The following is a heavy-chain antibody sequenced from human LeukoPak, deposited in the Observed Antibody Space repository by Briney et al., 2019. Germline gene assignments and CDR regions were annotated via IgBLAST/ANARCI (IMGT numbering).Heavy chain of an antibody. CDR1: GFTFSSYE. Sequence: GGSLRLSCAASGFTFSSYEMNWVRQAPGKGLEWVSYISSSGSTIYYADSVKGRFTISRDNAKNSLYLQMNSLRTEDTAVYYCAELGITIIGGVWGKGTTVTISS. D-gene: IGHD3-10*02. J-gene: IGHJ6*04. CDR3: AELGITIIGGV. V-gene: IGHV3-48*03. CDR2: ISSSGSTI.